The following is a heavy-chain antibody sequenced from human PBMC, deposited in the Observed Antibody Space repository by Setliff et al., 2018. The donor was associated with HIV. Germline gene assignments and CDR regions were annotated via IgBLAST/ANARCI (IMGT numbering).Heavy chain of an antibody. CDR3: ARAQSSGRLGNYFDY. V-gene: IGHV3-30-3*01. D-gene: IGHD6-19*01. J-gene: IGHJ4*02. CDR2: ISYDGSNK. CDR1: GFTFSSYA. Sequence: GGSLRLSCAASGFTFSSYAMHWVRQAPGKGLEWVAVISYDGSNKYYADSVKGRFTISRDKSKNTLYLQMNSLRGEDTAVYYCARAQSSGRLGNYFDYWGQGTLVTVSS.